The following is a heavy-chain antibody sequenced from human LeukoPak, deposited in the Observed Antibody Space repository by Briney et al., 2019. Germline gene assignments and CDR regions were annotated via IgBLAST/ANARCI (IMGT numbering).Heavy chain of an antibody. CDR2: INYSGSS. CDR1: GDSISTDY. D-gene: IGHD2-21*01. J-gene: IGHJ4*02. CDR3: ARLDCISDTCYNY. Sequence: PAETLSLTCIVSGDSISTDYWSWIRQSPGKGLEWIGHINYSGSSEYNPSLKSRITISVDRSKNEISLKMRSVTAADTAVYYCARLDCISDTCYNYWALGALVTVSS. V-gene: IGHV4-59*08.